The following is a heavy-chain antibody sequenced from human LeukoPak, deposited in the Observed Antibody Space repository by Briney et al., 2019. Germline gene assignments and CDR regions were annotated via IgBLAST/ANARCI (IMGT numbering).Heavy chain of an antibody. Sequence: PGGSLRLSCAASGFTFSGYAMSWVRRAPGKGLEWVSTISDRGGSTYHADSVKGRFTISRDNSKNTLYLQMISLRAEDTAVYYCAKSGVVVAAGWFDPWGQGTLVTVSS. CDR3: AKSGVVVAAGWFDP. CDR1: GFTFSGYA. J-gene: IGHJ5*02. D-gene: IGHD2-15*01. CDR2: ISDRGGST. V-gene: IGHV3-23*01.